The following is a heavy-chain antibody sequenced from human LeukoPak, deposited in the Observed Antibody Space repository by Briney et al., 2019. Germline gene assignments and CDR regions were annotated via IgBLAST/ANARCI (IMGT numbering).Heavy chain of an antibody. D-gene: IGHD6-6*01. CDR2: IYYSGST. J-gene: IGHJ6*02. Sequence: WVRQPPGKGLEWIGSIYYSGSTYYNPSLKSRVTISVDTSKNQFSLKLSSVTAADTAVYYCARQVIAARRNGMDVWGQGTTVTVSS. CDR3: ARQVIAARRNGMDV. V-gene: IGHV4-39*01.